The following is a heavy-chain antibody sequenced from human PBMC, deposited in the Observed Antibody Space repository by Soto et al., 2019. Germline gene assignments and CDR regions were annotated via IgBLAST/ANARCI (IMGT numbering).Heavy chain of an antibody. V-gene: IGHV3-48*01. CDR1: GFTFSSYS. J-gene: IGHJ3*02. CDR3: ARXGGFDWLLYDAFDI. D-gene: IGHD3-9*01. Sequence: PGGSLRLSCAASGFTFSSYSMNWVRQAPGKGLEWVSYISSSSSTIYYADSVKGRFTISRDNAKNSLYLQMNSLRAEDTAVYYCARXGGFDWLLYDAFDIWGQGTMVTVSS. CDR2: ISSSSSTI.